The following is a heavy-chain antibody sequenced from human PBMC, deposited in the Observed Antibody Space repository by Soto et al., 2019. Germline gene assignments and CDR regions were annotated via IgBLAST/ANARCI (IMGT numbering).Heavy chain of an antibody. Sequence: GGSLRLSCAASGFTFSSYAMHWVRQAPGKGLEWVAVISYDGSNKYYADSVKGRFTISRDNSKNTLYLQMNSLRAEDTAVYYCARESLYYDFWSGYYTGGPSSYGMDVWGQGTTVTVSS. CDR1: GFTFSSYA. J-gene: IGHJ6*02. CDR2: ISYDGSNK. V-gene: IGHV3-30-3*01. CDR3: ARESLYYDFWSGYYTGGPSSYGMDV. D-gene: IGHD3-3*01.